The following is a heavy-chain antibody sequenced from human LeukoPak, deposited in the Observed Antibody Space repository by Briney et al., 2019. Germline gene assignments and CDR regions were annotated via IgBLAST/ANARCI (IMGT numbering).Heavy chain of an antibody. CDR1: GGSVSSSKW. CDR2: VYHDGGT. V-gene: IGHV4-4*02. D-gene: IGHD3-10*01. CDR3: AIRSDYYYYYGMDV. J-gene: IGHJ6*02. Sequence: SETLSLTCVVSGGSVSSSKWWSWVRQPPGKGLEWIGQVYHDGGTKYNPSLKSRVTILVDKSKNQFSLKLSSVTAADTAVYYCAIRSDYYYYYGMDVWGQGTTVTVSS.